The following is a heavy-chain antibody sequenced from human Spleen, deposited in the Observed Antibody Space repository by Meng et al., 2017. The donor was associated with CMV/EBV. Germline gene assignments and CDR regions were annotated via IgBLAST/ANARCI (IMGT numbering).Heavy chain of an antibody. V-gene: IGHV3-20*04. CDR3: ARDRGYDFWSAYHY. D-gene: IGHD3-3*01. CDR1: GFTFSSYS. Sequence: GGSLRLSCAASGFTFSSYSMNWVRQAPGKGLEWVSGINWNGDNTHYADSVKGRFTIFRDNAKNSLYLQMNSLRAEDTALYYCARDRGYDFWSAYHYWGQGTLVTVSS. J-gene: IGHJ4*02. CDR2: INWNGDNT.